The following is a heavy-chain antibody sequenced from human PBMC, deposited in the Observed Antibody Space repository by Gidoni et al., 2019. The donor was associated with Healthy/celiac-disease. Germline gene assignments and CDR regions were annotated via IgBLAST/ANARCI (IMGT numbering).Heavy chain of an antibody. CDR1: GGSISSYY. CDR3: ARVEGGGDYAYNFDY. CDR2: IYYSGST. J-gene: IGHJ4*02. V-gene: IGHV4-59*01. D-gene: IGHD4-17*01. Sequence: QVQLQESGPGLVKPSETLSLTCPVSGGSISSYYWSWIRQPPGKGLEWIGYIYYSGSTNYNPSLKSRVTISVDTSKNQFSLKLSSVTAADTAVYYCARVEGGGDYAYNFDYWGQGTLVTVSS.